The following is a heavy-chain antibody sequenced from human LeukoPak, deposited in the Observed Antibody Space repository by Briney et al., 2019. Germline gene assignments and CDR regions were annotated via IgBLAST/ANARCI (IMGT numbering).Heavy chain of an antibody. CDR1: GGSISSYY. CDR3: ARESGWFDP. CDR2: IYYSGRT. V-gene: IGHV4-59*01. Sequence: SVTLSLTCTVSGGSISSYYWSWIRQPPGRGLEWIGYIYYSGRTNYNPSLKGRAPISVYTSKNQFSLKLSSVSAADTAVYYCARESGWFDPWGQGTLVTVSS. J-gene: IGHJ5*02.